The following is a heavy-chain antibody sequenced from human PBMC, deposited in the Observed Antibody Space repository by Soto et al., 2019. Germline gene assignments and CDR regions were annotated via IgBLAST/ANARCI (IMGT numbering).Heavy chain of an antibody. Sequence: PGGSLRLSCAASGFTFRNYAMSWVRQAPGAGPEWVSGISASGGRTYYADSAKGRFTISRDNSNNALFLQMNSLRAEDTALYYWAKDPNGDSGGGFYIWGRGKLVTFSS. CDR3: AKDPNGDSGGGFYI. CDR2: ISASGGRT. V-gene: IGHV3-23*01. CDR1: GFTFRNYA. J-gene: IGHJ3*02. D-gene: IGHD4-17*01.